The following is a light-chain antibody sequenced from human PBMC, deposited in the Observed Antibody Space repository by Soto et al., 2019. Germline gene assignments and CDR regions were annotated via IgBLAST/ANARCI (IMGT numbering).Light chain of an antibody. CDR2: GAS. V-gene: IGKV3-20*01. J-gene: IGKJ1*01. Sequence: EIVLTQSPGTLSLSPGERATLSCRASQSVSSSYFAWYQQTPGQAPRLLIYGASSRATGLPDRFSGSGSGTVFTITISRLEPEYFAVDYCQQYGSSPTFGQGTKVEIK. CDR3: QQYGSSPT. CDR1: QSVSSSY.